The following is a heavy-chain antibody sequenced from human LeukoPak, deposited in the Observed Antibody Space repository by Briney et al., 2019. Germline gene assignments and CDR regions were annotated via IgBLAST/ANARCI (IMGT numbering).Heavy chain of an antibody. Sequence: SVKVSCKASGGTFSSYAISWVRQAPGQGPEWMGGIIPIFGTANYAQKFQGRVTITADESTSTAYMELSSLRSEDTAVYYCARGGPGYDYVWGSYRCDYWGQGTLVTVSS. D-gene: IGHD3-16*02. V-gene: IGHV1-69*13. CDR2: IIPIFGTA. CDR1: GGTFSSYA. CDR3: ARGGPGYDYVWGSYRCDY. J-gene: IGHJ4*02.